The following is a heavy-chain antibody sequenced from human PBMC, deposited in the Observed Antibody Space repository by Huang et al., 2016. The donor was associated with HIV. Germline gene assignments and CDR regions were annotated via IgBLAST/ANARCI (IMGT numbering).Heavy chain of an antibody. CDR3: ARHFSYYDSSGYTPWDAFDI. V-gene: IGHV4-39*01. D-gene: IGHD3-22*01. Sequence: QLQLQGSGPGLVKPSETLSLTCTVSGCSITSSSYYWGWIRQPPGKGLGWVGSIYYSGSTDYNPSLKSRVTVSVDTSKNQFSLKLSSVTAADTAVYYCARHFSYYDSSGYTPWDAFDIWGQGTMVTVSS. CDR2: IYYSGST. J-gene: IGHJ3*02. CDR1: GCSITSSSYY.